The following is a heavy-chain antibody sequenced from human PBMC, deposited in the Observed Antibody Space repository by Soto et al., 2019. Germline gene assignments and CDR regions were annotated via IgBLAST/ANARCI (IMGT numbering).Heavy chain of an antibody. CDR1: GFTFSSYG. D-gene: IGHD4-17*01. CDR2: IWYDGSNK. Sequence: QVQLVESGGGVVQPGRSLRLSCAASGFTFSSYGMHWVRQAPGKGLEWVAVIWYDGSNKYYADSVTGRLTISKDNSKNTLYLQIISLRAEDTAVYFCARVMSPPRGYGDYPLDYWGQGTLVTVSS. CDR3: ARVMSPPRGYGDYPLDY. V-gene: IGHV3-33*01. J-gene: IGHJ4*02.